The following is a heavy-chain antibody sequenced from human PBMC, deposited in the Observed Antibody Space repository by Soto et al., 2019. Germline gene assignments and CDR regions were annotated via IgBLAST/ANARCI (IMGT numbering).Heavy chain of an antibody. CDR1: GFTFSSYA. V-gene: IGHV3-23*01. CDR3: AKPTLPQKAIAARRSVAGTAAYFDY. D-gene: IGHD6-6*01. Sequence: GGSLRLSCAASGFTFSSYAMSWVRQAPGKGLEWVSAISGSGGSTYYADSVKGRFTISRDNSKNTLYLQMNSLRAEDTAVYYCAKPTLPQKAIAARRSVAGTAAYFDYWGQGTLVTVSS. CDR2: ISGSGGST. J-gene: IGHJ4*02.